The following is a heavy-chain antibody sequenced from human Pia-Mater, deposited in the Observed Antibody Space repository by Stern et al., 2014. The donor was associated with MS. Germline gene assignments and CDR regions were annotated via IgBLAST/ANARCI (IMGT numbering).Heavy chain of an antibody. D-gene: IGHD3-10*01. Sequence: QVQLVESGAEVKKPGASVKVSCKVSGSTLTDFFMHWVRQPPGKGLEWMGGFDPEAGETIYAPKFQGEAPMTEYTTQDTPCMELSSLRSDDTAVYYCATDYNYWGQGTLVTVSS. CDR3: ATDYNY. J-gene: IGHJ4*02. CDR1: GSTLTDFF. V-gene: IGHV1-24*01. CDR2: FDPEAGET.